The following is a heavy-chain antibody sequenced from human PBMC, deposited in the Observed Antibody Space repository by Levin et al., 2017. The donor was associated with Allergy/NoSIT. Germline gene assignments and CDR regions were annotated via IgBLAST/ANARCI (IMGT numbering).Heavy chain of an antibody. J-gene: IGHJ4*02. Sequence: GGSLRLSCAASGFTFSSYGMHWVRQAPGKGLEWVAVISYDGSNKYYADSVKGRFTISRDNSKNTLYLQMNSLRAEDTAVYYCAIRGGGTDYWGQGTLVTVSS. CDR1: GFTFSSYG. CDR2: ISYDGSNK. CDR3: AIRGGGTDY. V-gene: IGHV3-30*03. D-gene: IGHD3-16*01.